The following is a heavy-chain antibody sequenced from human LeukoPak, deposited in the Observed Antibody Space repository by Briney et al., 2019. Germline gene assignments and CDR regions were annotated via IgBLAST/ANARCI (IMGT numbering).Heavy chain of an antibody. J-gene: IGHJ4*02. CDR1: GFTSNGYD. CDR3: AKGGSSWPDY. CDR2: VSYDGSNK. D-gene: IGHD6-13*01. V-gene: IGHV3-30*18. Sequence: GGSLRLSCAASGFTSNGYDMHWVRQTPGKGLEWVAVVSYDGSNKYYADSVKGRFTISRDNSKNTLYLQMNSLRAEDTAVYYCAKGGSSWPDYWGQGTLATVSS.